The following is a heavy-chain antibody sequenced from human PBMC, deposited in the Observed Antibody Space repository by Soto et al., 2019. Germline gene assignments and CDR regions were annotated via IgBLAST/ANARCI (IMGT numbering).Heavy chain of an antibody. CDR3: AHETEDYYYGSRMNFDY. J-gene: IGHJ4*02. CDR1: GFSLSTSGVG. V-gene: IGHV2-5*02. CDR2: IYWDDDK. D-gene: IGHD3-10*01. Sequence: ASGPTLVNPTQTLTLTCTFSGFSLSTSGVGVGWIRQPPGKALEWLALIYWDDDKRYSPSLKSRLTITKDTSKNQVVLTMTNMDPVDTATYYCAHETEDYYYGSRMNFDYWGQGTLVTGSS.